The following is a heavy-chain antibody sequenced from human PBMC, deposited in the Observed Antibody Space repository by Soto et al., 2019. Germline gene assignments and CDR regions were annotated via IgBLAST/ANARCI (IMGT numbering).Heavy chain of an antibody. CDR2: IYYSGST. D-gene: IGHD2-2*01. CDR1: GGSVSSGMYY. V-gene: IGHV4-61*01. Sequence: LSNTYTCSGGSVSSGMYYWSLIRQPPGKGLEWIGHIYYSGSTNYNPSLKSRVTISVDTSKNQFSLKLSSVTAADTAVYYCARGPGLSCTSCQRYYYYGMDVWGQGTTVTVSS. CDR3: ARGPGLSCTSCQRYYYYGMDV. J-gene: IGHJ6*02.